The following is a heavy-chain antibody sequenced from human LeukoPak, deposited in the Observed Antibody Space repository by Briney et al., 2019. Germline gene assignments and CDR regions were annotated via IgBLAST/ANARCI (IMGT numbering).Heavy chain of an antibody. CDR3: ARERYSSSWYDY. Sequence: SETLSLTCAVYGGSFSGYYWSWIRQPPGKGLEWIGEINHSGSTNYNPSLKSRVTISVNTSKNQFSLKLSSVTAADTAVYYCARERYSSSWYDYWGQGTLVTVSS. CDR2: INHSGST. V-gene: IGHV4-34*01. CDR1: GGSFSGYY. J-gene: IGHJ4*02. D-gene: IGHD6-13*01.